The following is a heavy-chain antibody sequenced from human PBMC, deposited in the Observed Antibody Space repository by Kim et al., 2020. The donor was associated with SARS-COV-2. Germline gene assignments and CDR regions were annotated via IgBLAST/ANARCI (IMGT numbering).Heavy chain of an antibody. V-gene: IGHV1-46*01. D-gene: IGHD2-2*01. CDR3: ARELVPIGWNNWVDP. J-gene: IGHJ5*02. Sequence: QKFQGGVTMTRDTSTSKVYMELSSLRAEDTAVYYCARELVPIGWNNWVDPWGQGTLVTVSS.